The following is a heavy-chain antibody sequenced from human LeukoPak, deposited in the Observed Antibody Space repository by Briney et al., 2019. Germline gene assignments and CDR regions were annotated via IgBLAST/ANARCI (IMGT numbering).Heavy chain of an antibody. Sequence: ASVKVSCKASGYTFTSYGISWVRQAPGQGLEWMGWISAYNGNTNYAQKLQGRVTMTTDTSTSTAYMELRSLRSDDTAVYYCARGKYYYDSSGYYYLIDYWGQGTLVTVSS. D-gene: IGHD3-22*01. J-gene: IGHJ4*02. CDR2: ISAYNGNT. V-gene: IGHV1-18*01. CDR1: GYTFTSYG. CDR3: ARGKYYYDSSGYYYLIDY.